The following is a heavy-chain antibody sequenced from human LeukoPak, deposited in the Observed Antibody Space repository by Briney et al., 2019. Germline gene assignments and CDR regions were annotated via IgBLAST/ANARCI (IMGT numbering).Heavy chain of an antibody. CDR1: GFRFSDYY. D-gene: IGHD1-7*01. Sequence: GGSLRLSCVTSGFRFSDYYMMWIRQAPGKGPEWVAHISSSAATTLYADSVKGRFTVSRDNAKNSLYLEMTSLRAEDTAVHYCARDDWNYGPGYYYYMDVWGKGTTVTVSS. CDR2: ISSSAATT. V-gene: IGHV3-11*04. CDR3: ARDDWNYGPGYYYYMDV. J-gene: IGHJ6*03.